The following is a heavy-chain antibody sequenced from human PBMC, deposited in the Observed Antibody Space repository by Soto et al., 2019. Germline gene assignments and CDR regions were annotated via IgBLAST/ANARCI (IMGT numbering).Heavy chain of an antibody. CDR3: ARASGGVVPAAMLDYYYYGMDV. D-gene: IGHD2-2*01. CDR1: GGTFSSYA. J-gene: IGHJ6*02. Sequence: SVKVSCKASGGTFSSYAISWVRQAPGQGLGWMGGIIPIFGTANYAQKFQGRVTITADKSTSTAYMELSSLRSEDTAVYYCARASGGVVPAAMLDYYYYGMDVWGQGTTVTVSS. V-gene: IGHV1-69*06. CDR2: IIPIFGTA.